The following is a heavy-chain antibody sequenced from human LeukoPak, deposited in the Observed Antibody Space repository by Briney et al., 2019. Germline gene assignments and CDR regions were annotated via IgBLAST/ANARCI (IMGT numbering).Heavy chain of an antibody. D-gene: IGHD3-9*01. CDR3: AREEYILTGSNAFDI. CDR1: GGTFSSYA. Sequence: SVKVSCKASGGTFSSYAISWVRQASGQGLEWMGRIIPILGIANYAQKFQGRVTITADKSTSTAYMELSSLRSEDTAVYYCAREEYILTGSNAFDIWGQGTMVTVSS. V-gene: IGHV1-69*04. CDR2: IIPILGIA. J-gene: IGHJ3*02.